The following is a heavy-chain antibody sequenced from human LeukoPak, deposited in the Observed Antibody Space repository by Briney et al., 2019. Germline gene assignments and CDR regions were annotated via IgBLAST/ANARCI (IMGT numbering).Heavy chain of an antibody. CDR1: GLTVHDYG. CDR3: ARAMGTSYGFWSGSYTVSYYYYMDV. CDR2: INWNGDRT. D-gene: IGHD3-3*01. V-gene: IGHV3-20*04. J-gene: IGHJ6*03. Sequence: GGSPRLSCAAAGLTVHDYGMKSVRQAPGKWLEWVSDINWNGDRTRYGASVKGRFTFSSDNTKNSLYLQMNSLSAVDTAVYYCARAMGTSYGFWSGSYTVSYYYYMDVWGKGTTVTVSS.